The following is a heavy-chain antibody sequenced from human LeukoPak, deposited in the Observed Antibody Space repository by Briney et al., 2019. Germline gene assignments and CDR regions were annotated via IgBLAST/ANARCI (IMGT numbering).Heavy chain of an antibody. CDR3: ARDISSRYFDL. J-gene: IGHJ4*02. CDR2: VSYAGTNK. V-gene: IGHV3-33*01. Sequence: PGGSLRLSCAASGFTFSSYGMHWVRQAPGKGLEWVAVVSYAGTNKYYADSVKGRFTISRDNSKNTLYLQMNSLRAEDTAVYYCARDISSRYFDLWGQGTLVIVSS. CDR1: GFTFSSYG.